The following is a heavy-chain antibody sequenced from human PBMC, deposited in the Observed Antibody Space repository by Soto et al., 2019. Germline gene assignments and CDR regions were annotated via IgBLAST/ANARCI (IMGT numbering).Heavy chain of an antibody. D-gene: IGHD5-18*01. CDR1: GFTFSSYA. CDR3: AKDIYSYGYVPYYYYYYGMDV. CDR2: ISGSGGST. V-gene: IGHV3-23*01. Sequence: GGFLRLSCAASGFTFSSYAMSWVRQAPGKGLEWVSAISGSGGSTYYADSVKGRFTISRDNSKNTLYLQMNSLRAEDTAVYYCAKDIYSYGYVPYYYYYYGMDVWGQGTTVTVSS. J-gene: IGHJ6*02.